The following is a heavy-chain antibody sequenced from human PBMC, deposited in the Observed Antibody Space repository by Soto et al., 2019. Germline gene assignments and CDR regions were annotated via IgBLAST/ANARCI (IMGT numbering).Heavy chain of an antibody. CDR3: ARESAGSGKNNWFDP. CDR1: RVSISSYY. D-gene: IGHD3-10*01. CDR2: IHRTGST. V-gene: IGHV4-59*01. Sequence: TLSLTCSVSRVSISSYYWSWVRQPPGKGLEWIGFIHRTGSTKYNPSLESRVTISVDTSQNQLSLRLSSVTAADTAVYYCARESAGSGKNNWFDPWGQGILVTV. J-gene: IGHJ5*02.